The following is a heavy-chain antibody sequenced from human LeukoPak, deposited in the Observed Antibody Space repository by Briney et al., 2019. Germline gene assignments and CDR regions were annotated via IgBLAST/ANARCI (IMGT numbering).Heavy chain of an antibody. Sequence: SETLSLTCAVYGGSFSGYYWSWIRQPPGKGLEWIGEINHSGSTNYNPSLKSRVTISVDTSKNQFSLKLSSVTAADTAVYYCATAPLGWTIVGAAHWFDPWGQGTLVTVSS. CDR2: INHSGST. D-gene: IGHD1-26*01. CDR1: GGSFSGYY. V-gene: IGHV4-34*01. J-gene: IGHJ5*02. CDR3: ATAPLGWTIVGAAHWFDP.